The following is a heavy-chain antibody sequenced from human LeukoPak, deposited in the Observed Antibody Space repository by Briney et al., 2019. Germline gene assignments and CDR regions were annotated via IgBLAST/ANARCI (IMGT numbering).Heavy chain of an antibody. CDR2: TSYDESEK. CDR1: GFTFSSYG. Sequence: GGSLGLSCAASGFTFSSYGMHWVRQAPGKGLEWVAITSYDESEKYYVDSVKGRFTISRDNFKNTLYLQMNSLRTEDTAVYYCAKSKPPREYCSATSCFAGFGAFDIWGQGTMVTVSS. CDR3: AKSKPPREYCSATSCFAGFGAFDI. J-gene: IGHJ3*02. D-gene: IGHD2-2*01. V-gene: IGHV3-30*18.